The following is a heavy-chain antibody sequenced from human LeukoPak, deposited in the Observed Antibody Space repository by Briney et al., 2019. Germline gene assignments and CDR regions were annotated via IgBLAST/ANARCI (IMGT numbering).Heavy chain of an antibody. CDR3: ARSTNYGGSNWYFDL. CDR1: GGSISSSDYY. CDR2: IYYSGTT. Sequence: SETLSLTCTVSGGSISSSDYYWGWIRQPPGKGLEWIGYIYYSGTTNYSPSLMSRVTMSVGTSKNQFSLKLSSVTAADTAVYYCARSTNYGGSNWYFDLWGRGTLVTVSS. V-gene: IGHV4-61*05. D-gene: IGHD4-23*01. J-gene: IGHJ2*01.